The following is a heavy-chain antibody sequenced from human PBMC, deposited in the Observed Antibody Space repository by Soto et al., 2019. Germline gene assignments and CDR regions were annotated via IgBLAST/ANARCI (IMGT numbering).Heavy chain of an antibody. D-gene: IGHD3-10*01. J-gene: IGHJ4*02. CDR2: ISWNSGSI. CDR3: ANGRATYGLLTHDY. V-gene: IGHV3-9*01. Sequence: SGGSLSLSCAASGFTFDDYAMHWVRQAPGKGLEWVSGISWNSGSIGYADSVKGRFTISRDNSRNTLYLQMNSLTAEDTAVYYCANGRATYGLLTHDYWGQGTLVTVSS. CDR1: GFTFDDYA.